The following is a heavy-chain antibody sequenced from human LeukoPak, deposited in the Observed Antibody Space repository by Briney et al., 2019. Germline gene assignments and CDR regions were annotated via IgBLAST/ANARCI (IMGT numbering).Heavy chain of an antibody. D-gene: IGHD3-3*01. J-gene: IGHJ6*02. CDR1: GYTFTSYD. CDR3: ARDGPNDDFWSGYYSNYYYGMDV. CDR2: MNPNSGNT. V-gene: IGHV1-8*01. Sequence: ASVKVSCKASGYTFTSYDINWVRQATGQGLEWMGWMNPNSGNTGYAQKFQGRVTMTRNTSISTAYMELSSLRSEDTAVYYCARDGPNDDFWSGYYSNYYYGMDVWGQGTTVTVSS.